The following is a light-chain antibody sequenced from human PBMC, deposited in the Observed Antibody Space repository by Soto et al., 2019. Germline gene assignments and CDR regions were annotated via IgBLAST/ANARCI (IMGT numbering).Light chain of an antibody. CDR3: MQALQTPLT. CDR2: LGS. J-gene: IGKJ4*01. V-gene: IGKV2-28*01. CDR1: QSLLHSNGYNY. Sequence: DIVMTQSPLSXPVTPGEPASISCRSSQSLLHSNGYNYLDWYLQKPGQSPQLLIYLGSNRASGVPDRFSGSGSGTDFTLKISRVEAEDVGVYYCMQALQTPLTFGGGTKVDIK.